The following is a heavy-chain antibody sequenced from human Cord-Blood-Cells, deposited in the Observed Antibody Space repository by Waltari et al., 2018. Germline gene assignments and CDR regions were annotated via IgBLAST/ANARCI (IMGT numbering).Heavy chain of an antibody. CDR2: ISAYNGNT. Sequence: QVQLVQSGAEVKKPGASVKVSCKASGYTFTSYGISWVRKAPGQGLEWMGWISAYNGNTNYAQKLQGRVTMTTDTSTSTAYMELRSLRSDDTAVYYCARSSRILSPAWNSDYWGQGTLVTVSS. CDR1: GYTFTSYG. J-gene: IGHJ4*02. D-gene: IGHD2-15*01. V-gene: IGHV1-18*04. CDR3: ARSSRILSPAWNSDY.